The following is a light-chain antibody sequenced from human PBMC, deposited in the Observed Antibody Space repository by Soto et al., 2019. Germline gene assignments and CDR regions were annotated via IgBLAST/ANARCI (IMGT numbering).Light chain of an antibody. CDR3: HKYNHAPT. J-gene: IGKJ4*01. CDR1: QAISSY. Sequence: DIQVTQSPSSLSASVGDRVTITCRASQAISSYLAWYQQKPWKVPELLIYATSTLQSGAPSRFSGSGSGTDFTLTISSLQPEDVATYYCHKYNHAPTFGGGTKVEIK. CDR2: ATS. V-gene: IGKV1-27*01.